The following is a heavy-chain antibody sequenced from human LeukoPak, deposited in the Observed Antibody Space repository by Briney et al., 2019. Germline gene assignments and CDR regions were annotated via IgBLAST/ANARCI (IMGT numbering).Heavy chain of an antibody. CDR1: GFGLSRYA. J-gene: IGHJ4*02. CDR3: GRDRPYGYDDSTASFDC. CDR2: IGGSGNNT. D-gene: IGHD5-12*01. Sequence: GGSLRLSCAVSGFGLSRYAMSWVRQAPGKGLEWVSTIGGSGNNTYYADSVKGRFTISRDNSRNTLFLQTNSLRAEDTAVYYCGRDRPYGYDDSTASFDCWGQGTLVTVSA. V-gene: IGHV3-23*01.